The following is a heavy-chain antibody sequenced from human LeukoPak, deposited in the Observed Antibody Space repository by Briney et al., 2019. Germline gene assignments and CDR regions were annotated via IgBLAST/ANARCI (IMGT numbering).Heavy chain of an antibody. CDR1: AFTFSSYS. J-gene: IGHJ4*02. CDR2: ISSSSSYI. D-gene: IGHD2-2*01. V-gene: IGHV3-21*04. CDR3: ARDQRYCSSSSCPWEPFDY. Sequence: GWSQTLSCAASAFTFSSYSMNWGRQAPGKGLDWVSSISSSSSYINCADSVKGRFTISRDNAKNSLYLQMNSLRAEDTAVYYCARDQRYCSSSSCPWEPFDYWGQGTLVTVSS.